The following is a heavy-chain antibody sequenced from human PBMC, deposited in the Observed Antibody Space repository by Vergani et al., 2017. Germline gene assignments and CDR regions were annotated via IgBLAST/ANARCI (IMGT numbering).Heavy chain of an antibody. D-gene: IGHD6-13*01. CDR3: ARGRQQKD. Sequence: QVQLVESGGGVVQPGRSLRLSCAASGFTFSSYAMHWVRQAPGKGLEWVAVISYDGSNKYYTDSVKGRFTISRDNSKNTLYLQMNSLRAEDTAVYYCARGRQQKDWGQGTLVTVSS. CDR1: GFTFSSYA. V-gene: IGHV3-30-3*01. J-gene: IGHJ4*02. CDR2: ISYDGSNK.